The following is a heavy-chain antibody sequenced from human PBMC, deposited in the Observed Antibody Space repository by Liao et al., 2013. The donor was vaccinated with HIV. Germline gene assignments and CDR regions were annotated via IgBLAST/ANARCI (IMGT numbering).Heavy chain of an antibody. D-gene: IGHD6-6*01. J-gene: IGHJ2*01. Sequence: QVQLQQWGAGLLKPSETLSLTCAVYGGSFTTYYWSWVRQSPRTGLEWIGEINDRGTSNYNPSVKSRVTLAVDTSKNQFSLKLSSVTAADTALYYCAGRHEARGYFDLWGRGTLLTVSS. V-gene: IGHV4-34*01. CDR2: INDRGTS. CDR1: GGSFTTYY. CDR3: AGRHEARGYFDL.